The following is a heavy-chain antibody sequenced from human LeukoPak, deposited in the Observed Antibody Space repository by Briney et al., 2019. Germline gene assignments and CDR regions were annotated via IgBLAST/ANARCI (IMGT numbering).Heavy chain of an antibody. CDR1: GFTFGDYA. J-gene: IGHJ4*02. CDR3: AREVFGVVKY. Sequence: GGSLRLSCTASGFTFGDYAMSWVRQAPGKGLEWVANIKQDGSEKYYVDSVKGRFTISRDNAKNSLYLQMNSLRAEDTAVYYCAREVFGVVKYWGQGTLVTVSS. D-gene: IGHD3-3*01. V-gene: IGHV3-7*01. CDR2: IKQDGSEK.